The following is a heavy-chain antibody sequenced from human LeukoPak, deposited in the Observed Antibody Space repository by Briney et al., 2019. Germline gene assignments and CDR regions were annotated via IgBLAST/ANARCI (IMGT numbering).Heavy chain of an antibody. Sequence: GESLKISCKGSGYSFTSYWIGWVRPLPGKGLEWMGLIYPGDSRTRYSPSFQGQVTISADKSISTAYLQWSSLRASDTAMYYCARPGQLGEYTPYYFDYWGQGVLVTVSS. V-gene: IGHV5-51*01. CDR2: IYPGDSRT. D-gene: IGHD3-16*01. J-gene: IGHJ4*02. CDR3: ARPGQLGEYTPYYFDY. CDR1: GYSFTSYW.